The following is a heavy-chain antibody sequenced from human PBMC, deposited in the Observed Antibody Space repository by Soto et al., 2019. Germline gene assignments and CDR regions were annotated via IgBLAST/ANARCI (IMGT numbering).Heavy chain of an antibody. CDR3: SVEESRATAYFSHY. J-gene: IGHJ4*02. V-gene: IGHV3-49*04. CDR1: GFPFDDFS. CDR2: IGSHSYQEAR. Sequence: GGSLRLSCTGSGFPFDDFSINWVRHAPGKGLAWVGLIGSHSYQEAREYAGAVKGRFTISKDTHNGIAYLQKNSLNIEASAVYYRSVEESRATAYFSHYLGQGNTVTVSS. D-gene: IGHD2-21*01.